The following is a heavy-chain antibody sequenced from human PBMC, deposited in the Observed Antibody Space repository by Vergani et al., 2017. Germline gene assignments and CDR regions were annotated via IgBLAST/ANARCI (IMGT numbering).Heavy chain of an antibody. Sequence: QVQLVQSGAEVKKPGASVKVSCKASEYTFTSYYMHWVRQAPGQGLEWMGIINPSGGSTSYAQKFQGRVTMTRDTSTSTVYMELSSLRSEDTAVYYCARGGSNYDILTGPDYYYYGMDVWGQGTTVTVSS. D-gene: IGHD3-9*01. CDR3: ARGGSNYDILTGPDYYYYGMDV. CDR1: EYTFTSYY. V-gene: IGHV1-46*01. CDR2: INPSGGST. J-gene: IGHJ6*02.